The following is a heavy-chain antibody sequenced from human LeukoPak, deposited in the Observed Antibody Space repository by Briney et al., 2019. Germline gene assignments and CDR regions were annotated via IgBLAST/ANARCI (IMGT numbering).Heavy chain of an antibody. CDR1: GYTFTDNY. J-gene: IGHJ4*02. Sequence: ASVKVSCKXSGYTFTDNYVHWVRQAPGQGLEWMGRINPKSGGTNYAQKFQGRVTMTRDTSISTAYMELSRLRSDDTAMYYCANSNYYGSGISDYWGQGTLVTVSS. CDR2: INPKSGGT. CDR3: ANSNYYGSGISDY. V-gene: IGHV1-2*06. D-gene: IGHD3-10*01.